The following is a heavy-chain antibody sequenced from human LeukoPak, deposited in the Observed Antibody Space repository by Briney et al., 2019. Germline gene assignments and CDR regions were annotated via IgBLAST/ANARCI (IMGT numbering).Heavy chain of an antibody. D-gene: IGHD6-13*01. CDR2: ISWNSGSI. CDR1: GFTFDDYA. Sequence: GGSLRLSCAASGFTFDDYAMHWVRQAPGKGLEWVSGISWNSGSIGYADSVKGRFTISRENAENSLYLQMNSLRDGDTAVYYCAREGLSSSWDNWYFDLWGRGTLVTVSS. J-gene: IGHJ2*01. V-gene: IGHV3-9*01. CDR3: AREGLSSSWDNWYFDL.